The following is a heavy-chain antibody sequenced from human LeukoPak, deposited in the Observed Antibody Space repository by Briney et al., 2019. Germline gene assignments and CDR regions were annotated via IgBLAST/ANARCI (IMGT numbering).Heavy chain of an antibody. CDR3: ARDPDGYKYFDY. D-gene: IGHD5-24*01. J-gene: IGHJ4*02. CDR2: IFHGGST. Sequence: PSETLSLTCTVSGGSIGSSTYYWGWIRQPPGKGLEWIGSIFHGGSTNYKPSLKSRVTISVDTSKNHFSLKLSSVTAADTAVYYCARDPDGYKYFDYWGQGTLVTVSS. CDR1: GGSIGSSTYY. V-gene: IGHV4-39*07.